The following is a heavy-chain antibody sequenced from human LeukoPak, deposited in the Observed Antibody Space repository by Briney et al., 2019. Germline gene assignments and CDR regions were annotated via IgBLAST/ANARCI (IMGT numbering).Heavy chain of an antibody. CDR2: IYYSGST. D-gene: IGHD5-24*01. J-gene: IGHJ6*03. CDR3: ARGADLEMATITDYYHMDV. CDR1: GGSIISYY. V-gene: IGHV4-59*01. Sequence: SETLSLTCTVSGGSIISYYWSWIRQPPGKGLEWIGYIYYSGSTNYNPSLKSRVTISVDTSKNQFSLKLSSVTAADTAVYYCARGADLEMATITDYYHMDVWGKGTTVTVSS.